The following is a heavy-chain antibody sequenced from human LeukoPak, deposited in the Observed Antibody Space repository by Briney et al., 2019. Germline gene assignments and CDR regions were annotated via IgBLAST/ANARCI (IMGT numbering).Heavy chain of an antibody. Sequence: GGSLRLSCTASGFTFSSSGMYWVRQAPGKGLEWVAVIWYDGSNKYYADSVKGRFTISRDNSKNTLYLQMNSLRAEDTAVYYCAIESSVGAVAGFYYFDYWGQGTLVTVSS. D-gene: IGHD6-19*01. CDR1: GFTFSSSG. V-gene: IGHV3-33*01. J-gene: IGHJ4*02. CDR2: IWYDGSNK. CDR3: AIESSVGAVAGFYYFDY.